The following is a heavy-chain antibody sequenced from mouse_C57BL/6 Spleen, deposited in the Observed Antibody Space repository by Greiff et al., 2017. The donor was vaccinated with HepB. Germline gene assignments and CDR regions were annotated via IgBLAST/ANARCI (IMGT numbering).Heavy chain of an antibody. CDR3: ARAVYYDYDVNFDY. CDR1: GYTFTSYW. V-gene: IGHV1-7*01. D-gene: IGHD2-4*01. CDR2: INPNSGYT. Sequence: QVQLKESGAELVKPGASVKLSCKASGYTFTSYWMHWVKQRPGQGLEWIGYINPNSGYTKYNQKFKDKATLTADKSSSTAYMQLRSLTSEDSAVYYCARAVYYDYDVNFDYWGQGTTLTVSS. J-gene: IGHJ2*01.